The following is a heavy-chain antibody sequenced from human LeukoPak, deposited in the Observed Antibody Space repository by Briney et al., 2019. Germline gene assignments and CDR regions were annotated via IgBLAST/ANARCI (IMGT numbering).Heavy chain of an antibody. CDR2: ISGSGGST. Sequence: PGGSLRLSCAASGFTFSSYAMSWVRQAPGKGLEWVSAISGSGGSTYYADSVKGRFTISRDNSKNTLYLQMNSLRAEDTAVYYCAKVTYGSGREWYYYGMDVWGQGTTVTVSS. V-gene: IGHV3-23*01. D-gene: IGHD3-10*01. CDR3: AKVTYGSGREWYYYGMDV. CDR1: GFTFSSYA. J-gene: IGHJ6*02.